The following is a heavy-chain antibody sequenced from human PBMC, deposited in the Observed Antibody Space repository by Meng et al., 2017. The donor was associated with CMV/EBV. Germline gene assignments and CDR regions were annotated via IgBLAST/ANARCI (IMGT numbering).Heavy chain of an antibody. CDR2: TYYSGST. Sequence: SETLSLTCTVSGGSASSGSYYWSWIRQPPGKGLVWIGYTYYSGSTNYNPSPKSRVTISVDTSKNQFSLKLSSVTAADTAVYYCARDQMVRGVYYYYYGMDVWGQGTTVTVSS. J-gene: IGHJ6*02. V-gene: IGHV4-61*01. D-gene: IGHD3-10*01. CDR1: GGSASSGSYY. CDR3: ARDQMVRGVYYYYYGMDV.